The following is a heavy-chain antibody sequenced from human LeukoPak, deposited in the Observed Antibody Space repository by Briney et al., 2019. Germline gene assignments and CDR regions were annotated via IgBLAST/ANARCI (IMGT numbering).Heavy chain of an antibody. CDR3: ARQYSSSRLTEGTFDY. CDR1: GYCFTSYW. V-gene: IGHV5-10-1*01. Sequence: GESLKISCKGSGYCFTSYWISWVRQMPGKGLEWMGRIDPSDSYTNYSPSFQGHVTISADKSISTAYLQWSSLKASDTAMYYCARQYSSSRLTEGTFDYWGQGTLVTVSS. D-gene: IGHD6-13*01. CDR2: IDPSDSYT. J-gene: IGHJ4*02.